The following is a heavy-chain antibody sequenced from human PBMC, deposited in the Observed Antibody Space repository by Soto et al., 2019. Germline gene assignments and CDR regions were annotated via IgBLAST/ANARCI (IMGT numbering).Heavy chain of an antibody. J-gene: IGHJ4*02. CDR2: IYPGDSDT. CDR3: ARLLDGGVGAYGSPDY. D-gene: IGHD4-17*01. V-gene: IGHV5-51*01. CDR1: GYSFTSYW. Sequence: PGESLKISCKGSGYSFTSYWIGWVRQMPGKGLEWMGIIYPGDSDTRYSPSFQGQVTISADKSISTAYLQWSSLKASDTAMYYCARLLDGGVGAYGSPDYWGQGTLVTVSS.